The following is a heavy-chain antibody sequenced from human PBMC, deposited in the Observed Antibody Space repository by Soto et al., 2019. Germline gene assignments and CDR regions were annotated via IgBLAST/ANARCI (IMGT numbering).Heavy chain of an antibody. CDR1: GFTFTSSA. D-gene: IGHD5-12*01. Sequence: SVKVSCKASGFTFTSSAVQWVRQARGQRLEWIGWIVVGSGNTNYAQKLQERVTITRDMSTSTAYMELSSLRSEDTAVYYCAADRGYGDYYYYGMDVWGQGTTVTVSS. J-gene: IGHJ6*02. CDR2: IVVGSGNT. CDR3: AADRGYGDYYYYGMDV. V-gene: IGHV1-58*01.